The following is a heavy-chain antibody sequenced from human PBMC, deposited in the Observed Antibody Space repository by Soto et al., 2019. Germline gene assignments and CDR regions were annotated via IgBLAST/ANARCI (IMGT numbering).Heavy chain of an antibody. J-gene: IGHJ4*02. CDR2: ISGSGGST. CDR3: AKDVSSLGTVVVVAATAYGVDY. CDR1: GFTFSSNA. D-gene: IGHD2-15*01. Sequence: GGSLRLSCAPAGFTFSSNAMSWVRQAAGKGMEWVSAISGSGGSTYYADSVKGRFTISRDNSKNTPYLQMNSLRAKDTAVYYCAKDVSSLGTVVVVAATAYGVDYWGQGTRVTVS. V-gene: IGHV3-23*01.